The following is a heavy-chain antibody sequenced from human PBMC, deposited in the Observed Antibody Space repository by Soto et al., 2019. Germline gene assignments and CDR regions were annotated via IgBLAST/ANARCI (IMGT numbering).Heavy chain of an antibody. CDR2: ISPDGRTT. D-gene: IGHD3-10*01. J-gene: IGHJ4*02. Sequence: PGGSLRLSCSASVFSFSHYWMHWVRQAPGKGLVWVSRISPDGRTTTYADSVKGRFTISRDNAKSTLYLQMNSLTVEDGAVYYCADSWLPTSYWGPGTLVAVSS. CDR3: ADSWLPTSY. CDR1: VFSFSHYW. V-gene: IGHV3-74*01.